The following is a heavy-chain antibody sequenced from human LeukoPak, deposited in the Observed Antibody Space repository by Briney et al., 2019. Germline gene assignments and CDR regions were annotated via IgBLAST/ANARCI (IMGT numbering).Heavy chain of an antibody. CDR3: ARDSQPERTSIFIPYYYYGMDV. D-gene: IGHD2-15*01. J-gene: IGHJ6*02. Sequence: GGSLRLSCAASGFTFSSYWMSWVRQAPGKGLEWVANIKQDGSEKYYVDSVKGRFTISRDNAKNSLYLQMNSLRAEDTAVYYCARDSQPERTSIFIPYYYYGMDVWGQGTTVTVSS. CDR2: IKQDGSEK. CDR1: GFTFSSYW. V-gene: IGHV3-7*01.